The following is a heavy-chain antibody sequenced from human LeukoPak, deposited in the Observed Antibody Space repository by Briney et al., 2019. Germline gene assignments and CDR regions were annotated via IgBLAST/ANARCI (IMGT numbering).Heavy chain of an antibody. CDR3: AREGTTAYYLDY. CDR2: ISYDGRNK. Sequence: GGSLRLSCAASGFTFSSYAMHWVRQAPGKGLEWVAVISYDGRNKYYADSVKGRFTISRDNAKNSLYLQMNSLRAEDTAVYYCAREGTTAYYLDYWGQGTLVTVSS. D-gene: IGHD4-17*01. CDR1: GFTFSSYA. V-gene: IGHV3-30*04. J-gene: IGHJ4*02.